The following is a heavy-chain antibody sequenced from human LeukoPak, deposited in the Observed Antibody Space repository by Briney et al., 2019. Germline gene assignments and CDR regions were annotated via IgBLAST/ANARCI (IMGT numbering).Heavy chain of an antibody. V-gene: IGHV4-59*08. CDR3: ARGTAPDTH. Sequence: KTSETLSLTCTVSGGSISNFFWNWVRQPPGEGLEWIGYVYYSGDTNYNPSLKSRVTISVDTSKNQFSLKLRSVTAADTAVYYCARGTAPDTHWGQGALVTVSS. CDR2: VYYSGDT. CDR1: GGSISNFF. J-gene: IGHJ4*02. D-gene: IGHD6-13*01.